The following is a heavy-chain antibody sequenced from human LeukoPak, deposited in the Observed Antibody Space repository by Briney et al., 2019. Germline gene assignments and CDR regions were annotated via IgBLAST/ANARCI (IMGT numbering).Heavy chain of an antibody. CDR2: IYYSGST. J-gene: IGHJ4*02. Sequence: KPSETLSLTCTVSGGSISSYYWSWIRQPPGKGLEWIGYIYYSGSTNYNPSLKSRVTMSVDTSKNQFSLKLSSVTAADTAVYYCARDRGGSYYVYDYWGQGTLVTVSS. V-gene: IGHV4-59*01. CDR3: ARDRGGSYYVYDY. CDR1: GGSISSYY. D-gene: IGHD1-26*01.